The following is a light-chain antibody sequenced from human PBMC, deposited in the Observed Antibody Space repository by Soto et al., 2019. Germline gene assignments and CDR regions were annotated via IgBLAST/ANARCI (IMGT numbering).Light chain of an antibody. CDR3: QQYGSRPYT. V-gene: IGKV3-20*01. Sequence: EIVLTQSPGTLSLSPGERATLSCRATQSVSNYLAWYQQKPGQAPRLLISGASSRATGIPDRFSGSGSGTDFTLTISRLEPEDFAVYYCQQYGSRPYTFGQGTKLDIK. J-gene: IGKJ2*01. CDR2: GAS. CDR1: QSVSNY.